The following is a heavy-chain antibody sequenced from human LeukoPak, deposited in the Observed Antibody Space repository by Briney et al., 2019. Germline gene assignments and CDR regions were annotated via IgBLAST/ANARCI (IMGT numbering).Heavy chain of an antibody. V-gene: IGHV6-1*01. D-gene: IGHD3-10*01. CDR3: ARETLDYYGSGSERWFDP. CDR1: GDSVSSSSAA. Sequence: SQTLSLTCAISGDSVSSSSAAWNWIRQSPSRGLEWLGRTYYRSKWYNDYAVSVKSRITINPDTSKNQFSLQLNSVTPEDTAVYYCARETLDYYGSGSERWFDPWGQGTLVTVSS. J-gene: IGHJ5*02. CDR2: TYYRSKWYN.